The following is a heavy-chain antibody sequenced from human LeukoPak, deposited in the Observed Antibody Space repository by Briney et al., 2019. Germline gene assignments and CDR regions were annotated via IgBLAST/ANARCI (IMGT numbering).Heavy chain of an antibody. J-gene: IGHJ4*02. V-gene: IGHV3-30*18. Sequence: GESLRLSCAASGFTFSNYWMHWVRQAPGKGLEWVAVISYDGSNKYYADSVKGRFTISRDNSKNTLYLQMNSLRAEDTAVYYCAKDGDIVVVPAASGIDYWGQGTLVTVSS. D-gene: IGHD2-2*01. CDR1: GFTFSNYW. CDR2: ISYDGSNK. CDR3: AKDGDIVVVPAASGIDY.